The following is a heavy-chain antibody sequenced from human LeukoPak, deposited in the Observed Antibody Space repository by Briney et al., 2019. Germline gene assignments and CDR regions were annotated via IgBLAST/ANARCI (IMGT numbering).Heavy chain of an antibody. CDR2: IRSSSGYT. CDR3: ARDSSGYDY. CDR1: GFTVSSNY. Sequence: GGSLRLSCAASGFTVSSNYMSWVRQAPGKGLEWVSSIRSSSGYTYYADSVKGRFTISRDNAKNSLYLQMNSLRAEDTAMYFCARDSSGYDYWGQGTLVTVSS. D-gene: IGHD3-22*01. J-gene: IGHJ4*02. V-gene: IGHV3-21*01.